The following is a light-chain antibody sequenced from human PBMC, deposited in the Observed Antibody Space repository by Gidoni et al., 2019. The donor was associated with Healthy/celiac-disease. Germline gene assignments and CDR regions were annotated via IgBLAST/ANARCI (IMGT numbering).Light chain of an antibody. Sequence: EMVLTQSPGTLSLSPGERATLSCRASQSVSSSYLAWYQQKPGQAPRLLIYGASSRATGIPDRFSCSGSGTDFTLTISRLEPEDFAVYYCQQYGSSPPKTFGQGTKVEIK. CDR3: QQYGSSPPKT. V-gene: IGKV3-20*01. J-gene: IGKJ1*01. CDR1: QSVSSSY. CDR2: GAS.